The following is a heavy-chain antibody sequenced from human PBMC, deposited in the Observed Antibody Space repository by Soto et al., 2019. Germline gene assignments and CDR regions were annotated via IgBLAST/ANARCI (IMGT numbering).Heavy chain of an antibody. V-gene: IGHV1-18*04. Sequence: ASVKVSCKASGYTFTSYGISWVRQAPGQGLQWMGWISVHSGYTYYTQSLRGRLTMTKDTSTTTAYMDLRSLTADDTAVYYCGRYDTILGTNEVDNWGQGTPVTVSS. CDR2: ISVHSGYT. D-gene: IGHD3-3*01. CDR1: GYTFTSYG. J-gene: IGHJ4*02. CDR3: GRYDTILGTNEVDN.